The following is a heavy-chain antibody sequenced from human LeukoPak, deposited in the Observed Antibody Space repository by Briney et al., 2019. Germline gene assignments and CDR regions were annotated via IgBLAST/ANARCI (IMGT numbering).Heavy chain of an antibody. CDR2: IYPGDSDA. CDR1: GYSFTSYW. J-gene: IGHJ4*02. Sequence: LKISCKGSGYSFTSYWIGWVRQMPGKGLKWMGIIYPGDSDARYSPSFQGQVTISADKSISTACLQWSSLKASDTAMYYCARRRDLYSGSYYPFDYWGQGTLVTVSS. D-gene: IGHD1-26*01. CDR3: ARRRDLYSGSYYPFDY. V-gene: IGHV5-51*01.